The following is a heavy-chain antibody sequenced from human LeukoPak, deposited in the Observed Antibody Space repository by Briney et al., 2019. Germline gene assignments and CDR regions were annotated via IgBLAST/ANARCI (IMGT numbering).Heavy chain of an antibody. D-gene: IGHD2-8*01. CDR2: IYYSGST. J-gene: IGHJ4*02. V-gene: IGHV4-39*07. CDR3: ARDMVYIAS. Sequence: PSETLSLTCTVSGGSISSSNYYWGWIRQPPGKGLEWIGSIYYSGSTYYNPSLKSRVTISVDTSKNQFSLKLRFVTAADTAVYYCARDMVYIASWGQGTLVTVSS. CDR1: GGSISSSNYY.